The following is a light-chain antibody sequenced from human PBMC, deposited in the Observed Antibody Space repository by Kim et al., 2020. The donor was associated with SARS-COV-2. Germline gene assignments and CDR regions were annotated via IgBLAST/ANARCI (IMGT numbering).Light chain of an antibody. J-gene: IGKJ2*01. CDR3: QQYDRSPST. Sequence: EIVLTQSPGTLSLSPGERATLSCRASQNVNGNFLAWYQQKPGQSPGLLIYDASFRTTGIPDRFSGSGSGTDFTLTISRLEPEDFAVYYCQQYDRSPSTFGQGTKLEI. CDR2: DAS. CDR1: QNVNGNF. V-gene: IGKV3-20*01.